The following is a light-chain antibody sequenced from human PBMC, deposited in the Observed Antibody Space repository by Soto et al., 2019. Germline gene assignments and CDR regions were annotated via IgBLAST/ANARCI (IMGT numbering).Light chain of an antibody. CDR1: QSVSSN. J-gene: IGKJ1*01. CDR3: RQYNDWPPA. Sequence: EIVLTQSPGTLSLSPGERATLSCRASQSVSSNVAWYQQKPGQAPRLLIYDASTRATGIPARFSGSGSGTEFTLTISSLQSEDFAVFYCRQYNDWPPAFGQGTKVDI. V-gene: IGKV3-15*01. CDR2: DAS.